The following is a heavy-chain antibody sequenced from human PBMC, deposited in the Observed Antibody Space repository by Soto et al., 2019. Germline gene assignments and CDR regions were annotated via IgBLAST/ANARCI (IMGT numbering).Heavy chain of an antibody. CDR3: AKRGSGDPNY. D-gene: IGHD2-15*01. CDR1: GNIFTGYC. J-gene: IGHJ4*02. CDR2: IRYDGSNI. V-gene: IGHV3-33*06. Sequence: GGSLRLSCAASGNIFTGYCMHWVRQPPGKGLEWVAVIRYDGSNIFYADSVKGRFTISRDNSKNTLYLQMNSLRAEDTAVYYCAKRGSGDPNYWGQGTLVTVSS.